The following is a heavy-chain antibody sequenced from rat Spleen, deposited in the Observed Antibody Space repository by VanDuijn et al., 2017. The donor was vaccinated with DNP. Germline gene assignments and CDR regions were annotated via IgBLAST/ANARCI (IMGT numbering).Heavy chain of an antibody. CDR3: ARGATEGIVGNS. Sequence: QVQLKESGPGLVQPSQTLSLTCTVSGFSLNSYHVHWVRQPPGKGLVWMGLMWSDGDTTKNSAFKSRRSISRDTSKSQVFLKMNSLQTADTATYYCARGATEGIVGNSWGQGVRVTVSS. CDR2: MWSDGDT. CDR1: GFSLNSYH. V-gene: IGHV2-32*01. J-gene: IGHJ2*01. D-gene: IGHD1-11*01.